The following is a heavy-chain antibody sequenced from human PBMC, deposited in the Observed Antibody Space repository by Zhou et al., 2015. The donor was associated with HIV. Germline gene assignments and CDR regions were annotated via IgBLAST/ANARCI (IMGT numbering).Heavy chain of an antibody. CDR2: IWYDGSQK. Sequence: QVQLLESGGDVAQPGRSLRLSCAASGFTFSTYAMNWVRQAPGKGLEWVAVIWYDGSQKYYADSVKGRFTISRDNSKNTVFLQMNSLRTEDTAVYYCAREDYYYMDVWGKGTTVTVSS. J-gene: IGHJ6*03. CDR1: GFTFSTYA. V-gene: IGHV3-33*01. CDR3: AREDYYYMDV.